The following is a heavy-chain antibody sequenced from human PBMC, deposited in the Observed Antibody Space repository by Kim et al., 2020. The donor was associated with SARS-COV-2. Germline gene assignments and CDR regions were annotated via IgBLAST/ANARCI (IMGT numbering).Heavy chain of an antibody. CDR1: GFTFDSFI. V-gene: IGHV3-64*01. D-gene: IGHD2-15*01. Sequence: PGGSLRLSCAASGFTFDSFIMHWVRQAPGKGLEYVASITSDGAFTFYANSVKDRFTISRDNSKNTVYLQMGSLRADDMAVYYCARGGMQLLLLTPGDYFDYWGQGYLVTVSS. CDR3: ARGGMQLLLLTPGDYFDY. CDR2: ITSDGAFT. J-gene: IGHJ4*02.